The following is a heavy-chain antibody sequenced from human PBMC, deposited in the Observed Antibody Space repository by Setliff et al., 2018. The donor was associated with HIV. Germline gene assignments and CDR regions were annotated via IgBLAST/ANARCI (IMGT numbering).Heavy chain of an antibody. Sequence: SETLSLTCTVSGPPIAIGSYYWTWIRQPAGRGLEWIGHISASGNTKYSPTLQIRVTLSVNPSNNQFSLNLTSVTAADTAVYYCARRKSGSSYRFFNYWGLGSPVTVSS. J-gene: IGHJ4*02. CDR2: ISASGNT. CDR3: ARRKSGSSYRFFNY. CDR1: GPPIAIGSYY. D-gene: IGHD3-16*02. V-gene: IGHV4-61*09.